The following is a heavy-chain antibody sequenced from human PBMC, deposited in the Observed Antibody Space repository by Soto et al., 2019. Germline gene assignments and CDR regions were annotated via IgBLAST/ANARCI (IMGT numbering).Heavy chain of an antibody. D-gene: IGHD3-3*01. CDR3: AKSFQFLEWLFTLTPDY. J-gene: IGHJ4*02. V-gene: IGHV3-30*18. CDR1: GFTFSSYA. CDR2: ISYDGSNK. Sequence: QVQLVESGGGVVQPGRSLRLSCAASGFTFSSYAMHWVRQAPGKGLEWVAVISYDGSNKYYADSVKGRFTISRDNSKNTLDLQMISLRAEDTAAYYCAKSFQFLEWLFTLTPDYWGQGTLVTVSS.